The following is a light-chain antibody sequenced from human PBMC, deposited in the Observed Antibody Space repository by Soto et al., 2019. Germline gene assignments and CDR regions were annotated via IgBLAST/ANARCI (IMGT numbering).Light chain of an antibody. CDR1: SSDVGGFNY. Sequence: QSALTQPASVSGSPGQSITISCTGTSSDVGGFNYVSWYQQHPGKAPKLLIYDVTTRPSGVSNRFSGSKSGTTASLAISGLQAEDEADYYCSSYTSSSTWVFGGGTTVTVL. CDR3: SSYTSSSTWV. V-gene: IGLV2-14*01. J-gene: IGLJ3*02. CDR2: DVT.